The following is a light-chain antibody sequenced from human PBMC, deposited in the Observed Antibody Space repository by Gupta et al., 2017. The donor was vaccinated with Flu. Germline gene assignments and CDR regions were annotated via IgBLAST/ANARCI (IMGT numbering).Light chain of an antibody. Sequence: QSAVTQEPSFSVSLGGTVTLTCGLTSGSVSTDSHTSWYQQTPGQSPRTLIYDTNIRSSGVPDRFSGSILGHKAALTITGAQADDESYYCCDLYMPSGISLFGGGTKLTVL. V-gene: IGLV8-61*01. J-gene: IGLJ3*02. CDR1: SGSVSTDSH. CDR2: DTN. CDR3: DLYMPSGISL.